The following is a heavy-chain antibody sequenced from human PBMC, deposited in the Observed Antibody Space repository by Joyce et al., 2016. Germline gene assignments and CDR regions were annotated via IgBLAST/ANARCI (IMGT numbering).Heavy chain of an antibody. V-gene: IGHV3-33*01. Sequence: QVQLVESGGGVVQPGRPLRLSCAASGFTFSHYGMHWVRQATGKGLEWVAVIRYDGSNKHYVDCVKGRFTISRDNSKNTLYLQVNSLRAGDTAVYYCARDIVAVPGAPNYYYYAMDVWGQGTTVTVSS. CDR2: IRYDGSNK. CDR1: GFTFSHYG. CDR3: ARDIVAVPGAPNYYYYAMDV. J-gene: IGHJ6*02. D-gene: IGHD2-2*01.